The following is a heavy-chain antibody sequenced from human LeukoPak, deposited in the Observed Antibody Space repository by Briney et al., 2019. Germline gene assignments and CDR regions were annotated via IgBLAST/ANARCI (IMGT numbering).Heavy chain of an antibody. CDR1: GGSISSYY. Sequence: SETLSLTCTASGGSISSYYWSWIRQPPGKGLEWIGYIYYSGSTNYNPSLKSRVTISVDTSKNQFSLKLSSVTAADTAVYYCARAPLFGWFDPWGQGTLVTVSS. J-gene: IGHJ5*02. CDR2: IYYSGST. CDR3: ARAPLFGWFDP. V-gene: IGHV4-59*01. D-gene: IGHD3-10*01.